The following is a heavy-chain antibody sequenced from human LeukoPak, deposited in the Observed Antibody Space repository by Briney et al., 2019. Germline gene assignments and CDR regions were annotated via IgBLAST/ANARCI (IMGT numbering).Heavy chain of an antibody. J-gene: IGHJ6*03. Sequence: GGSLRLSCAASGFTFSGSAMHWVRQASGKGLEWVGHIRSKANSYASAYAASVKGRFTISRDDSKNTAYLQMSSLQTEDTAVYYCTRVKEGYNFGLDYYYYYMDVWGNGTTVTVSS. CDR3: TRVKEGYNFGLDYYYYYMDV. D-gene: IGHD5-18*01. CDR2: IRSKANSYAS. V-gene: IGHV3-73*01. CDR1: GFTFSGSA.